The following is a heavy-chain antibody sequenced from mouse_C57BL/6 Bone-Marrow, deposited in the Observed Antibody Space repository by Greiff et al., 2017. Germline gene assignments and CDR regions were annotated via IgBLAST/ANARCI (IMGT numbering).Heavy chain of an antibody. CDR2: ISSGGDYI. V-gene: IGHV5-9-1*02. Sequence: EVQLVESGEGLVKPGGSLKLSCAASGFTFSSYAMSWVRQTPEKRLEWVAYISSGGDYIYYADTVKGRFTISRDNARNTLYLQMSSLKSEDTAMYYCTREGGGYDVRYFDYWGQGTTLTVSS. CDR1: GFTFSSYA. J-gene: IGHJ2*01. CDR3: TREGGGYDVRYFDY. D-gene: IGHD2-2*01.